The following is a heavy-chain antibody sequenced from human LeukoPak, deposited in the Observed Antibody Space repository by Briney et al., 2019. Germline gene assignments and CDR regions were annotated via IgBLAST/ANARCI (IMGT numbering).Heavy chain of an antibody. J-gene: IGHJ5*02. Sequence: SETLSLTCAVYGGSFSGYYWSWIRQPPGKGLEWIGEINHSGSTNYNPSLKSRVTISVDTSKNQFSLKLSSVTAADTAVYYCARDASYYDFWSGYRKYNWFDPWGQGTLVTVSS. CDR2: INHSGST. V-gene: IGHV4-34*01. D-gene: IGHD3-3*01. CDR1: GGSFSGYY. CDR3: ARDASYYDFWSGYRKYNWFDP.